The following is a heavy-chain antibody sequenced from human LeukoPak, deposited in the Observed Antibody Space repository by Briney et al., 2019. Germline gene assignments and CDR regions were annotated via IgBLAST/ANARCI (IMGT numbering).Heavy chain of an antibody. CDR1: GFTFDDYA. CDR3: AKAGGYNYYFDY. CDR2: ISWNSGSI. J-gene: IGHJ4*02. D-gene: IGHD5-24*01. Sequence: GRSLRLSCAASGFTFDDYAMHWLRQAPGRGLEWVSGISWNSGSIGYADSVKGRFTISRDNAKNSLYLQMNILRAEDMALYYCAKAGGYNYYFDYWGQGTLVIVSS. V-gene: IGHV3-9*03.